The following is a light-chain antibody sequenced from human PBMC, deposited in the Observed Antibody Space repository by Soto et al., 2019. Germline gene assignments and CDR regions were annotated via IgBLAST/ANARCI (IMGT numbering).Light chain of an antibody. CDR2: GAS. CDR1: QSVGSSY. Sequence: EIVLTQSPGTLSLSPGERATLSCRASQSVGSSYLAWYQQKPGQAPRLLIYGASSRATGIPDRFSGSGSGTDFTLTISRLEPEDFAVYYCQQYGSSPPITFGQGTRLEMK. J-gene: IGKJ5*01. CDR3: QQYGSSPPIT. V-gene: IGKV3-20*01.